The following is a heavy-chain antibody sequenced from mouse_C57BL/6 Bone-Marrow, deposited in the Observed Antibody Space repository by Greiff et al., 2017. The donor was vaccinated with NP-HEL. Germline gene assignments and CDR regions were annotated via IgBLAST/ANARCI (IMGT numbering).Heavy chain of an antibody. CDR2: INPSSGYT. J-gene: IGHJ2*01. CDR1: GYTFTSYW. D-gene: IGHD1-1*01. Sequence: QVQLQQSGAELAKPGASVKLSCKASGYTFTSYWMHWVKQRPGQGLEWIGYINPSSGYTKYNQKFKDKATLTADKSSSTAYMQLGSLTYEDSAVYYCASYSSSLYYFDYWGQGTTLTVSS. V-gene: IGHV1-7*01. CDR3: ASYSSSLYYFDY.